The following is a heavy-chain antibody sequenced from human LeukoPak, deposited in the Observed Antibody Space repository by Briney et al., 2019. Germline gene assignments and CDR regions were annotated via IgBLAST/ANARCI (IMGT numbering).Heavy chain of an antibody. V-gene: IGHV1-2*02. Sequence: ASVKVSCKASGYTFTGYYMHWLRQAPGQGLECMGWINPHSGGTNYAQKFQGRVTMTTDTTTSTDYMELSRLRSDDTAVYYCAREWYYYMDVWGKGTTVTVSS. J-gene: IGHJ6*03. CDR3: AREWYYYMDV. CDR2: INPHSGGT. CDR1: GYTFTGYY.